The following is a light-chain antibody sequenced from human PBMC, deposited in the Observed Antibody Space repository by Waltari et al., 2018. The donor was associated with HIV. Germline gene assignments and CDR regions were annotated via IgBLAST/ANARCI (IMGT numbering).Light chain of an antibody. V-gene: IGKV1-39*01. CDR2: AAS. J-gene: IGKJ2*01. CDR3: QQSYSTLRT. CDR1: QSISSY. Sequence: DIQMTQSPSSLSASVGDRLTITCRARQSISSYLNSYQKKPLKAPKRLIYAASSLQSGVTSMCSGSGSGTDFTLTISSLQTEDFATYCCQQSYSTLRTFGEGTKLEMK.